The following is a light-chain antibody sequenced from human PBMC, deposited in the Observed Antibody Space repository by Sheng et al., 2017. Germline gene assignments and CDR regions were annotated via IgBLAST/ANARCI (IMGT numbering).Light chain of an antibody. V-gene: IGKV3-15*01. CDR1: QTISNN. CDR3: QQYNNRLT. J-gene: IGKJ4*01. Sequence: EVVMTQSPATLSVSPGETATLSCRASQTISNNLAWYQQKPGQAPRLLISAESTRATGVPARFSGSGSGTEFTLTITNVRSEDYAIYYCQQYNNRLTFGGGTKVEIK. CDR2: AES.